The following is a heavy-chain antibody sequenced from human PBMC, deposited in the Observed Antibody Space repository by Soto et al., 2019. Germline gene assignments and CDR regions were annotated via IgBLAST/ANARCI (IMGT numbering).Heavy chain of an antibody. V-gene: IGHV3-21*01. D-gene: IGHD1-26*01. Sequence: PGGSLRLSCAASGFTFSSYSMNWVRQAPGKGLEWVSSISRTSKYIYYPDSVRGRFTVSRDNAKNSLFLQMNSLRAEDTAVYYCARDLSSTESLFDSWGQGTLVTVSS. CDR1: GFTFSSYS. CDR3: ARDLSSTESLFDS. J-gene: IGHJ5*01. CDR2: ISRTSKYI.